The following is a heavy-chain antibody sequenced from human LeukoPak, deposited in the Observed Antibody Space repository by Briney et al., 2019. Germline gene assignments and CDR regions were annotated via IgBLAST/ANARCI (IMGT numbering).Heavy chain of an antibody. CDR1: GGSISSSSYY. CDR2: IYYSGSS. CDR3: ARHLWFGELFLYFDY. D-gene: IGHD3-10*01. Sequence: PSETLSLTCTVSGGSISSSSYYWDWIRQPPGKGLEWIGSIYYSGSSYYNPSPKSRVTISVDTSKNQFSLKLSSVTAADTAVYYCARHLWFGELFLYFDYWGQGTLVTVSS. V-gene: IGHV4-39*01. J-gene: IGHJ4*02.